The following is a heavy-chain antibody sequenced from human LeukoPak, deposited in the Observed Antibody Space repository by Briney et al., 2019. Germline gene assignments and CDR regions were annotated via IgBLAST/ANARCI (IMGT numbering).Heavy chain of an antibody. J-gene: IGHJ4*02. CDR1: GYTFTSYY. Sequence: GGSVTVSCKASGYTFTSYYMRWVRQAPGQGLEWMGRINPSGGSTNYAQMIQGRVTITREISTSTVYMELSSLRSEDTAVYYCARANGYSSGWYNPFDYWGQGTLVTVSS. CDR3: ARANGYSSGWYNPFDY. D-gene: IGHD6-19*01. CDR2: INPSGGST. V-gene: IGHV1-46*01.